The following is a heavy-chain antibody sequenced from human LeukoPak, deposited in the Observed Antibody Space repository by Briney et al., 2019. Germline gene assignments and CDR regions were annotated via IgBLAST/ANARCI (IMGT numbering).Heavy chain of an antibody. CDR1: GFTFSSYS. V-gene: IGHV3-48*01. CDR3: ARGGRKAVAGTPNWFDP. D-gene: IGHD6-19*01. CDR2: ISSSSSTI. Sequence: GGSLRLSCAASGFTFSSYSMNWVCQAPGKGLEWVSYISSSSSTIYYADSVKGRFTISRDNAKNSLYLQMNSLRAEDTAVYYCARGGRKAVAGTPNWFDPWGQGTLVTVSS. J-gene: IGHJ5*02.